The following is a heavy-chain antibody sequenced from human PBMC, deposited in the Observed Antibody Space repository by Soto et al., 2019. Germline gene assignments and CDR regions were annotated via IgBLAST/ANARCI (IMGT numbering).Heavy chain of an antibody. CDR2: ISYDGSNK. J-gene: IGHJ4*02. D-gene: IGHD3-22*01. Sequence: GGSLRLSCAASGFTFSSYGVHWVRQAPGKGLEWVAVISYDGSNKYYADSVKGRFTISRDNSKNTLYLQMNSLRAEDTAVYYCAKDRITMILLAPFAYWGQGTLVTVSS. CDR1: GFTFSSYG. V-gene: IGHV3-30*18. CDR3: AKDRITMILLAPFAY.